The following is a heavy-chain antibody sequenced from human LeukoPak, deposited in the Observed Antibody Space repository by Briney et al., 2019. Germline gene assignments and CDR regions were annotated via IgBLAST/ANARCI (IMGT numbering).Heavy chain of an antibody. CDR1: GFTFDNYA. J-gene: IGHJ6*02. CDR2: VSSTGGST. Sequence: GGSLRLSCAASGFTFDNYALHWVRQAPGKGLEYVSGVSSTGGSTTFANTVKDRFTISRDNSKNTLYLQMGSLRAEDMAVYYCARGSGTHYYHYSMDVWGQGTTVTVSS. D-gene: IGHD3-10*01. V-gene: IGHV3-64*01. CDR3: ARGSGTHYYHYSMDV.